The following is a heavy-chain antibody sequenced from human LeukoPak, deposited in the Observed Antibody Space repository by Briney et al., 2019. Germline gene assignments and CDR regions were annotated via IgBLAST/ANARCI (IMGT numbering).Heavy chain of an antibody. CDR1: GYTFTGYY. J-gene: IGHJ4*02. Sequence: ASVKVSCKASGYTFTGYYMHWVRQAPRQGLEWMGRVNPYSGGTNYAQKFQGRLTMIRDTSISTAYMELSRLRSGDTAVYYCAREVVPAAPSFSFDYWGQGTLVTVSS. V-gene: IGHV1-2*06. CDR3: AREVVPAAPSFSFDY. D-gene: IGHD2-2*01. CDR2: VNPYSGGT.